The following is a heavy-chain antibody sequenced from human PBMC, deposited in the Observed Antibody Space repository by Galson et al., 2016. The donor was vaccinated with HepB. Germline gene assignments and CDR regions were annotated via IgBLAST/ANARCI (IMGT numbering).Heavy chain of an antibody. CDR1: GYTFTRYG. J-gene: IGHJ6*02. CDR2: INTYNGDT. V-gene: IGHV1-18*04. Sequence: SVKVSCKASGYTFTRYGISWVRQAPGQGLEWMGWINTYNGDTNYVQKVEGRVTMTTDTSTSTAYMELRSLRSDDTALYYCARPYSSGWRSRVLYFYYGMDVWGQGTTVTVSS. D-gene: IGHD6-19*01. CDR3: ARPYSSGWRSRVLYFYYGMDV.